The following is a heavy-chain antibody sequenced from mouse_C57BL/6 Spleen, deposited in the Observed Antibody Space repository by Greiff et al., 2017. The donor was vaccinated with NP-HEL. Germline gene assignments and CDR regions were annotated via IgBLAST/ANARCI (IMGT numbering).Heavy chain of an antibody. D-gene: IGHD2-12*01. V-gene: IGHV7-3*01. CDR3: ARLRRTVFDY. J-gene: IGHJ2*01. CDR2: IRNKANGYTT. Sequence: EVKLVESGGGLVQPGGSLSLSCAASGFTFTDYYMSWVRQPPGKALEWLGFIRNKANGYTTEYSASVKGRFTISRDNSQSILYLQMNALRAEDSATYYCARLRRTVFDYWGQGTTLTVSS. CDR1: GFTFTDYY.